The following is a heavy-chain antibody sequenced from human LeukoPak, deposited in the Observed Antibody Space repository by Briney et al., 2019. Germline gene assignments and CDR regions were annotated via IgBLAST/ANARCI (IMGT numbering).Heavy chain of an antibody. J-gene: IGHJ3*02. V-gene: IGHV3-23*01. D-gene: IGHD2-2*02. Sequence: GGSLRLSCAASGFTFSSYAMSWVRQAPGKGLEWVSAISGSGGSTYYADSVKGRFTISRDNSKNTLYLQMNSLRAEDTAVYYCAKTNGKNIVVVPAAIIAFDIWGQGTMVTVSS. CDR3: AKTNGKNIVVVPAAIIAFDI. CDR1: GFTFSSYA. CDR2: ISGSGGST.